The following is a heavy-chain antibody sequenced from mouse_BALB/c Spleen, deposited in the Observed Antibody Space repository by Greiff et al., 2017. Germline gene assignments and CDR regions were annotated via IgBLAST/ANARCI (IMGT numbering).Heavy chain of an antibody. J-gene: IGHJ4*01. CDR3: ARSRYYYGSSFAMDY. CDR2: ISDGGSYT. CDR1: GFTFSDYY. D-gene: IGHD1-1*01. Sequence: VQLKESGGGLVKPGGSLKLSCAASGFTFSDYYMYWVRQTPEKRLEWVATISDGGSYTYYPDSVKGRFTISRDNAKNNLYLQMSSLKSEDTAMYYCARSRYYYGSSFAMDYWGQGTSVTVSS. V-gene: IGHV5-4*02.